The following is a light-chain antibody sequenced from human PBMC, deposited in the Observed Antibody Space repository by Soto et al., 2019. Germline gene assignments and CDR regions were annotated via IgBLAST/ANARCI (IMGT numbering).Light chain of an antibody. J-gene: IGKJ2*03. V-gene: IGKV1-39*01. CDR1: QSIRSY. Sequence: DVQMTKSPSSLSASVADRVTITCRASQSIRSYLTWYQQKPGKAPKLLSYAPSSLQSGVPSRFSGSGSGTDFTLTISSVQPEDFATYYCQQRSSTPYSFGQGNKLEI. CDR2: APS. CDR3: QQRSSTPYS.